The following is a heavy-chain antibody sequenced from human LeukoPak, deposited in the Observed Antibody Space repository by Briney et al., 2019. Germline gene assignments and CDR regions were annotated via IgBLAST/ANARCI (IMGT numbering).Heavy chain of an antibody. Sequence: SETLSLTCSVSGSSISNYYWSWIRQPPGKGLEWIAYIHYSGNTNYNPSLKSRVTISVDTSKNQFSLKLASVTAADTAAYYCARVDDTSGYFYKFDYWGQGTLVTVSS. CDR2: IHYSGNT. D-gene: IGHD3-22*01. J-gene: IGHJ4*02. CDR1: GSSISNYY. CDR3: ARVDDTSGYFYKFDY. V-gene: IGHV4-59*01.